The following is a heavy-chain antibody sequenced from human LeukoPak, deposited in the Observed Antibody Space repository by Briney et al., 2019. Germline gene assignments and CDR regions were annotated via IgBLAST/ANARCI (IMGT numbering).Heavy chain of an antibody. CDR3: ARLSYDNSGYPDD. CDR1: GFSFITYW. V-gene: IGHV5-51*01. CDR2: IYPDDSET. D-gene: IGHD3-22*01. J-gene: IGHJ4*02. Sequence: GESLMLSCKGSGFSFITYWIGWVRQTPGKGLEWMGIIYPDDSETRYSPSFQGQVTISADKSISTAYVQWSSLKASDTAMYYCARLSYDNSGYPDDWGPVTLVTVSS.